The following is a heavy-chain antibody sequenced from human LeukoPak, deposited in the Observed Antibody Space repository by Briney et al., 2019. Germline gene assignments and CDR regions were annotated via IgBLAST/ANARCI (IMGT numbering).Heavy chain of an antibody. CDR3: AKEIDFGVVVEGYFDY. CDR1: GFTFSNYA. V-gene: IGHV3-23*01. CDR2: ISGTGNTK. D-gene: IGHD3-3*01. J-gene: IGHJ4*02. Sequence: GGSLRLSCAVSGFTFSNYAMSWVRQGPGKGLEWVAAISGTGNTKYYADSVKGRFIISRDNSKSTLYLQLNSLRADDTAIYYCAKEIDFGVVVEGYFDYWGQGTLVTVSS.